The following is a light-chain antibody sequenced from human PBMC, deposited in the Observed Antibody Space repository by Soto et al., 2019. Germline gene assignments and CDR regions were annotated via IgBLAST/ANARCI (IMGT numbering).Light chain of an antibody. CDR2: EVS. Sequence: QSVLTQPASVSGSPGQSITISCTGTRSDVGGYNYVSWYQQHPGKAPKLIIFEVSNRPSGVSNRFSGSKSGNTASLTISGLQGDDEAHYHCSSYTSSTTQVFGTGTKVTVL. J-gene: IGLJ1*01. CDR3: SSYTSSTTQV. CDR1: RSDVGGYNY. V-gene: IGLV2-14*01.